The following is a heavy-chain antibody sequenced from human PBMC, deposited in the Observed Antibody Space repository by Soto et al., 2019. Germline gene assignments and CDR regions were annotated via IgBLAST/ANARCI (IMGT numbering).Heavy chain of an antibody. V-gene: IGHV3-30*03. D-gene: IGHD3-10*01. CDR2: ISYDGSNK. CDR1: GFTFSSYG. Sequence: QVQLVESGGGVVQPGRSLRLSCAASGFTFSSYGMHWVRQAPGKGLEWVAVISYDGSNKYYADSVKGRFTISRDNSKNTLYLQMNSLRAEDTAVYYCAIDGLWFGELSSAFDIWGQGTMVTVSS. J-gene: IGHJ3*02. CDR3: AIDGLWFGELSSAFDI.